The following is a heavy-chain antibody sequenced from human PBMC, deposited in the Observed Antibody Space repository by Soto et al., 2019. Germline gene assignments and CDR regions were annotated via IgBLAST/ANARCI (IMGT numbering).Heavy chain of an antibody. J-gene: IGHJ6*02. D-gene: IGHD6-19*01. V-gene: IGHV3-30*18. CDR1: GFTFSSYG. Sequence: QVQLVESGGGVVQPGRSLRLSCAASGFTFSSYGMHWVRQAPGKGLEWVAVISYDGSNKYYADSVKGRFTISRDSSKNTLYLQMNSLRAEDTAVYYCAKDNARLGGMDVWGQGTTVTVSS. CDR3: AKDNARLGGMDV. CDR2: ISYDGSNK.